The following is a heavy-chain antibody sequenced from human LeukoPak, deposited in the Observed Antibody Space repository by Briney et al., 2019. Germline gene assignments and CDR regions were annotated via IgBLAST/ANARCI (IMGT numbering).Heavy chain of an antibody. CDR2: IHSSGST. CDR1: GGSIISYY. D-gene: IGHD6-13*01. Sequence: PSDTLSLTCTVSGGSIISYYWSWIRQPPGKGLEWIGYIHSSGSTSYSPSLKCRVTFSVDTSKNHCSLKVTSMTAADTGVYYCARSLPGAIGAADFWGQGTLVTVSA. CDR3: ARSLPGAIGAADF. V-gene: IGHV4-59*07. J-gene: IGHJ4*02.